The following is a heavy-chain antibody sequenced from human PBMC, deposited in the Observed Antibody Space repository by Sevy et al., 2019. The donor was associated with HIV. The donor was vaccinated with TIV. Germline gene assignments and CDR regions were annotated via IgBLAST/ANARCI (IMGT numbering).Heavy chain of an antibody. J-gene: IGHJ3*01. CDR2: IISSSRYI. CDR3: ASAGVVIEKDAFDF. Sequence: GGSLRLSCAASGFTFSSYSMNWVRQAPGKGLEWVSSIISSSRYIYYPDSVRGRVTISRDNAKNSLYLQMNSLSAEDTAVYYCASAGVVIEKDAFDFWGQGTVVTVSS. CDR1: GFTFSSYS. D-gene: IGHD3-3*01. V-gene: IGHV3-21*01.